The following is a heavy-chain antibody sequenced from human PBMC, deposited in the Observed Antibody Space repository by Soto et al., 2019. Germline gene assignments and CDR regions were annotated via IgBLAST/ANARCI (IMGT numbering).Heavy chain of an antibody. D-gene: IGHD2-8*01. Sequence: FSSTCYSQFSRRPVGKGLEWLGRIDTSGSTNYNPSLTSRGTMPVDTSKNQFSLKLSSVTAADPAVYYCAREVQSEYTYANGWTTPWGQGAQVTV. V-gene: IGHV4-4*07. CDR1: FSSTCY. J-gene: IGHJ1*01. CDR2: IDTSGST. CDR3: AREVQSEYTYANGWTTP.